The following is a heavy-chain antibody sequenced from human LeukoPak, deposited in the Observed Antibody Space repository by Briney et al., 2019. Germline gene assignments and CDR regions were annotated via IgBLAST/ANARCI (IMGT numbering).Heavy chain of an antibody. CDR1: GYTFTGYY. J-gene: IGHJ4*02. CDR3: ARGALLLWFGESNDY. Sequence: ASVKVSCKASGYTFTGYYMHWVRKAPGQGLEWMGWINPNSCGTNYAQKFQSRVTMTRDTSISTAYMELSRLRSDDTAAYYCARGALLLWFGESNDYWGQGTLVTVSS. V-gene: IGHV1-2*02. CDR2: INPNSCGT. D-gene: IGHD3-10*01.